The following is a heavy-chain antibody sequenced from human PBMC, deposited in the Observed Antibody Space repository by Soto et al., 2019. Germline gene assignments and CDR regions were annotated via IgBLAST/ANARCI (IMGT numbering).Heavy chain of an antibody. J-gene: IGHJ4*02. Sequence: QVQLVQSGGGVVQPGRSLRLSCAASGFSFSSYGMQWVRRAPGKGLEWVAVIWHDGSNQYYADSVKGRFTISRDNSNNILYLQLNSLRAEDTAVYSCARERGQIDYWGQGIQVTVSS. CDR1: GFSFSSYG. CDR3: ARERGQIDY. V-gene: IGHV3-33*01. CDR2: IWHDGSNQ.